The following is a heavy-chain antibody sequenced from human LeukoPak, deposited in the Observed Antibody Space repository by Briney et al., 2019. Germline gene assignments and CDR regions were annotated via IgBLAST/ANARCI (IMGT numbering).Heavy chain of an antibody. CDR3: ARQRTYYFDY. V-gene: IGHV4-59*06. D-gene: IGHD1-7*01. Sequence: TSETLSLTCTVSGGSIRTYYWSWIRQHPGKGLEWIGYIYYSGNTYYNPSLKSRVSISVDTSKNQFSLKLSSVTAADTAVYYCARQRTYYFDYWGQGTLVTVSS. CDR1: GGSIRTYY. J-gene: IGHJ4*02. CDR2: IYYSGNT.